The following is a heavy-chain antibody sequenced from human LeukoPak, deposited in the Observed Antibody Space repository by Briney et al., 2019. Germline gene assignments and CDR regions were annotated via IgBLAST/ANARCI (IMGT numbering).Heavy chain of an antibody. D-gene: IGHD6-13*01. CDR1: GFTFSDYY. V-gene: IGHV3-11*04. J-gene: IGHJ5*02. CDR2: ISSSGSTI. CDR3: ARMFSSSYTSGWFDP. Sequence: GGSLRLSCAASGFTFSDYYMSWIRQAPGKGLEWVSYISSSGSTIYYADSVKGRFTISRDNAKNSLYLQMNSLRAEDTAVYYCARMFSSSYTSGWFDPWGQGTLVTVSS.